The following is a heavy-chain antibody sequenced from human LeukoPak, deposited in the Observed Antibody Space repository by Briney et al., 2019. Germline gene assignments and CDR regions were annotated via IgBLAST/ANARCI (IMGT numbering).Heavy chain of an antibody. CDR3: AAASIGELYDAFDI. Sequence: GASVKASCKASGFTFTSSAMQWVRQARGQRLEWIGWIVVGSGNTNYAQKFQERVTITRDMSTSTAYMELSSLRSEDTAVYYCAAASIGELYDAFDIWGQGTMVTVSS. D-gene: IGHD3-10*01. J-gene: IGHJ3*02. CDR2: IVVGSGNT. CDR1: GFTFTSSA. V-gene: IGHV1-58*02.